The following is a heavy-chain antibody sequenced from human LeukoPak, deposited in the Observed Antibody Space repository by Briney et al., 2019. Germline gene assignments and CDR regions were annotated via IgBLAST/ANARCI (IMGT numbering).Heavy chain of an antibody. Sequence: GGSLRLSCAASGFTFSSYSMNWVRQAPGKGLEWVSSISSSSSYIYYADSVKGRFTISRDNAKNSLYLQMNSLRAEDTAVYYCAGDNYGSGSTHYHYYYGMDVWGQGTTVTVSS. CDR1: GFTFSSYS. CDR2: ISSSSSYI. V-gene: IGHV3-21*01. D-gene: IGHD3-10*01. J-gene: IGHJ6*02. CDR3: AGDNYGSGSTHYHYYYGMDV.